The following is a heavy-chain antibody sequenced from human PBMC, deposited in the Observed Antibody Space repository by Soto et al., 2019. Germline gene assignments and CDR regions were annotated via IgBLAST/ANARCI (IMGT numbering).Heavy chain of an antibody. Sequence: ASVKVSRKASGYTFTSYGISWVRQAPGQGLEWMGWISDYNGNTNYAQKLQGRVTMTTDTSTSTAYMELRSLRSDDTAVYYCARVKTSGYHNWFDPWGQGTLVTVSS. CDR1: GYTFTSYG. J-gene: IGHJ5*02. D-gene: IGHD3-22*01. CDR3: ARVKTSGYHNWFDP. V-gene: IGHV1-18*01. CDR2: ISDYNGNT.